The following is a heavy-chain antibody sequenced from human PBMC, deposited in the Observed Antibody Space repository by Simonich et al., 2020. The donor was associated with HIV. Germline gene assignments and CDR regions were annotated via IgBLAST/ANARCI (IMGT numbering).Heavy chain of an antibody. J-gene: IGHJ6*02. CDR2: IYHIVST. CDR3: ASGYYYDSSGYPWYYYGMDV. D-gene: IGHD3-22*01. Sequence: QVQLQESGPGLVKPSETLSLTCAVSGYSISSGYYWGWIRQPPGKGLEWIGCIYHIVSTYYEPSLKMRVTISVEPSKNQFSLKLSSVTAADTAVYYCASGYYYDSSGYPWYYYGMDVWGQGTTVTVSS. CDR1: GYSISSGYY. V-gene: IGHV4-38-2*01.